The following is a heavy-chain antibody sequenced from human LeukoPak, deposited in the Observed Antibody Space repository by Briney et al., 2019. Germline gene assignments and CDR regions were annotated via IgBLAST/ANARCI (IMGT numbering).Heavy chain of an antibody. CDR2: VYSDGSK. D-gene: IGHD3-3*01. J-gene: IGHJ4*02. Sequence: SGPSLLHPAQTLTLPRTFPAFSPTAGALGVAWARQPPGKALEWLATVYSDGSKVFSPFLKTRPTIPRDTPKNQVVLTLAHTDPVDTGTYYCARTRGSAFWSGFFDHWGQGTLVTVSS. CDR1: AFSPTAGALG. V-gene: IGHV2-5*02. CDR3: ARTRGSAFWSGFFDH.